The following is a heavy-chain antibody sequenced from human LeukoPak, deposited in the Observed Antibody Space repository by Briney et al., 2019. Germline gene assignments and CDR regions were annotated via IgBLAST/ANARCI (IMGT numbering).Heavy chain of an antibody. V-gene: IGHV3-23*01. J-gene: IGHJ3*02. Sequence: PGGSLRLSCAASGFTFSSYAMNWVRQAPGKGLEWVSVVYGGGDKTYYADSVKGRFAISRDNSKNKLYLQMNSLRVDDTAVYYCAKERSSGLHDAFDIWGQGTMVTVST. CDR3: AKERSSGLHDAFDI. CDR1: GFTFSSYA. D-gene: IGHD6-6*01. CDR2: VYGGGDKT.